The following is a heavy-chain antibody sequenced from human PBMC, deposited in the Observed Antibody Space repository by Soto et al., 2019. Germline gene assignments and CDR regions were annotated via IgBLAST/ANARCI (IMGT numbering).Heavy chain of an antibody. D-gene: IGHD3-3*01. V-gene: IGHV3-7*01. Sequence: PGGSVRLSCAASGFTFSSYWMSWVRQAPGKGLEWVANIKQDGSEKYYVDSVKGRFTISRDNAKNSLYLQMNSLRAEDTAVYYCARSTEITIFGVVISPTDAFDIWGQGTMVTVSS. CDR1: GFTFSSYW. CDR3: ARSTEITIFGVVISPTDAFDI. CDR2: IKQDGSEK. J-gene: IGHJ3*02.